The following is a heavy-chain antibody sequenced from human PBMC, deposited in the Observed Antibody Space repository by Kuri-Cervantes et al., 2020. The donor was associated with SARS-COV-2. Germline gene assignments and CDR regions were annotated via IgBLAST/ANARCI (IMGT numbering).Heavy chain of an antibody. CDR2: IYFSGST. V-gene: IGHV4-39*01. CDR3: GRQAGVWHIDY. J-gene: IGHJ4*02. CDR1: GGSISSSGHY. Sequence: SETLSLTCSVSGGSISSSGHYWGWVRQPPGKGLEWIGSIYFSGSTYYTPSLKSRVTISVDTSKNQFSLKLTSVTAADTAVYYCGRQAGVWHIDYWGQGTLVTVSS. D-gene: IGHD6-19*01.